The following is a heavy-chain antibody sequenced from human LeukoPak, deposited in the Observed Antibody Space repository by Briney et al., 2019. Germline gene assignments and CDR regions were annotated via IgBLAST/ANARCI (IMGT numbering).Heavy chain of an antibody. CDR2: IYHSGST. J-gene: IGHJ4*02. D-gene: IGHD5-18*01. CDR3: ARYSYGYYLDY. CDR1: GGSISSSNW. V-gene: IGHV4-4*02. Sequence: PSGTLSLTCAVSGGSISSSNWWSWVRQPPGKGLEWIGEIYHSGSTNYNPSLKSRVTMSVGSSKNQFSLKLSSVTAADTAVYYCARYSYGYYLDYWGQGTLVTVSS.